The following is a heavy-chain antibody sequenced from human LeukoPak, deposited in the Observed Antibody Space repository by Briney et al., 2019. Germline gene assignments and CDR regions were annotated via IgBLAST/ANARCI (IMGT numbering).Heavy chain of an antibody. CDR2: FFNGETP. CDR3: ARAGPCCPGSACYLPAYYYYIDV. CDR1: GYSLSSGYY. Sequence: PSQSLALTCAVSGYSLSSGYYWGWTRQPPGKGLEWIGNFFNGETPYYNPSPKTRVAISVDPSKNQFPLRLTSRTAAGTAVYYWARAGPCCPGSACYLPAYYYYIDVWGKGTTVTVSS. J-gene: IGHJ6*03. D-gene: IGHD2-2*01. V-gene: IGHV4-38-2*01.